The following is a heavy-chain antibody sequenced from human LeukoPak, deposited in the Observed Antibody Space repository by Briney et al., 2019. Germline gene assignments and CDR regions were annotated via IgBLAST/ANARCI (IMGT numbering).Heavy chain of an antibody. V-gene: IGHV3-23*01. CDR3: APLGGGYGWYYFDH. CDR1: GFTFSSYA. Sequence: GGSLRLSCAASGFTFSSYAMSWVRQAPGKGLEWVSAISGSGGSTYYADSVKGRFTISRDNSKNTLYLQMNSLRAEDTAVYYCAPLGGGYGWYYFDHWGQGTLVTVSS. J-gene: IGHJ4*02. CDR2: ISGSGGST. D-gene: IGHD5-12*01.